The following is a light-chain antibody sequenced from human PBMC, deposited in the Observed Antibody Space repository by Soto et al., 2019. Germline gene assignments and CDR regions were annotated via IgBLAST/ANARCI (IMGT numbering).Light chain of an antibody. Sequence: EIVLTQSPATLSLSPGERATLSCRASQNITIYLAWYQQKPGQAPRLLIYDASNRATGIPARFSGSGSGTDFTLTISSLEPDDFAVYYCQQRADWPITFGQGTRLEIK. J-gene: IGKJ5*01. CDR1: QNITIY. CDR2: DAS. V-gene: IGKV3-11*01. CDR3: QQRADWPIT.